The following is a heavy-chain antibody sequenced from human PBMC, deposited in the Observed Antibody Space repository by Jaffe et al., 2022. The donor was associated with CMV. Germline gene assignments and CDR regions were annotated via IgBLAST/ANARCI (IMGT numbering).Heavy chain of an antibody. CDR3: ANLDDYVWGSYRYGVY. CDR1: GFTFSSYA. D-gene: IGHD3-16*02. CDR2: ISGSGGST. V-gene: IGHV3-23*01. Sequence: EVQLLESGGGLVQPGGSLRLSCAASGFTFSSYAMSWVRQAPGKGLEWVSAISGSGGSTYYADSVKGRFTISRDNSKNTLYLQMNSLRAEDTAVYYCANLDDYVWGSYRYGVYWGQGTLVTVSS. J-gene: IGHJ4*02.